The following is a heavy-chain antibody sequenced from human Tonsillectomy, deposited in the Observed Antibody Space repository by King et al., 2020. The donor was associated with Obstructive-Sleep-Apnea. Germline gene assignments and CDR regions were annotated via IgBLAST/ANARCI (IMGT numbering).Heavy chain of an antibody. J-gene: IGHJ4*02. CDR2: ISWDGTKT. D-gene: IGHD1-26*01. CDR3: AKDSPSIGSYT. V-gene: IGHV3-9*01. Sequence: VQLVESGGGLVQTGRSLRLSCAASGFTFNHYDMFWVRHAPGKGLEWVSGISWDGTKTDYADSVKGRFTVSRDDPKTTLYLQINSLRPEDTAVYFCAKDSPSIGSYTWGQGTLVFVSS. CDR1: GFTFNHYD.